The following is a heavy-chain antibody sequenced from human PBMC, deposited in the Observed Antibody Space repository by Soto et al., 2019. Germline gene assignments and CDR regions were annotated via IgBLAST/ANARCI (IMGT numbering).Heavy chain of an antibody. V-gene: IGHV4-59*12. CDR2: IYYSGST. Sequence: PSETLSLTCTVSGGSISSYYWSWIRQPPGKGLEWIGYIYYSGSTNYNPSLKSRVTISGDTSKNHFSLTLTSVTAADAAVYYCATIGVSGYLAVWGQGTTVTVSS. CDR3: ATIGVSGYLAV. J-gene: IGHJ6*02. CDR1: GGSISSYY. D-gene: IGHD3-16*02.